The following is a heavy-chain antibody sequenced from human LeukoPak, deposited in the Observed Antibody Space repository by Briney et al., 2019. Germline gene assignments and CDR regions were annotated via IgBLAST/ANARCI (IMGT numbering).Heavy chain of an antibody. V-gene: IGHV3-30*03. D-gene: IGHD5-24*01. CDR1: GFTFSSYG. CDR2: ISYDGSNK. J-gene: IGHJ4*02. CDR3: AREGKWLQLRYFDY. Sequence: GGSLRLSCAASGFTFSSYGMHWVRQAPGKGLEWVAVISYDGSNKYYADSVKGRFTISRDNSKNTLYLQMNSLGADDTAVYYCAREGKWLQLRYFDYWGQGTLVTVSS.